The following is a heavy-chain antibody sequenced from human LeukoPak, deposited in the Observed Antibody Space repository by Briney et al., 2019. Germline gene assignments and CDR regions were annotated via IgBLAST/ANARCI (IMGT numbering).Heavy chain of an antibody. D-gene: IGHD1-26*01. CDR3: ARVLGEWELNYYYYYMDV. CDR1: GGSISSYY. V-gene: IGHV4-4*07. Sequence: SETLSLTCTVSGGSISSYYWSWIRQPAGKGLEWIGRIYTSGSTNYNPSLKSRVTMSVDTSKNQFSLKLSSVTAADTAVYYCARVLGEWELNYYYYYMDVWGKGTTVTVSS. CDR2: IYTSGST. J-gene: IGHJ6*03.